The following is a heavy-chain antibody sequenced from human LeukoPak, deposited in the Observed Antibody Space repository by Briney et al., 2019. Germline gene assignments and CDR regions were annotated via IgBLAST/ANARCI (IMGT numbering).Heavy chain of an antibody. CDR1: GFTFSSYW. CDR2: IKQDGSEK. Sequence: GGSLRLSCAASGFTFSSYWMCWVRQAPGKGLEWVANIKQDGSEKYYVDSVKGRFTISRDNAKNSLYLQMNSLRAEDTAVYYCAVEYYYDSSGYYYWGQGTLVTVSS. CDR3: AVEYYYDSSGYYY. J-gene: IGHJ4*02. D-gene: IGHD3-22*01. V-gene: IGHV3-7*01.